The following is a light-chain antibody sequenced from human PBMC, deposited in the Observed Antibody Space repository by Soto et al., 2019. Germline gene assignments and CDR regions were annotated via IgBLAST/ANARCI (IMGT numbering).Light chain of an antibody. Sequence: QPVLTQPPSASGTPGQRVTISCSGSSSNIGSNYVYWYQQLPGTAPKLLIYRNNQRHSGVPDRFSGSKSGTSASLAISGLRSEDEADYYCAAWDDSLSVYVVFGGGTKLTVL. V-gene: IGLV1-47*01. J-gene: IGLJ2*01. CDR2: RNN. CDR3: AAWDDSLSVYVV. CDR1: SSNIGSNY.